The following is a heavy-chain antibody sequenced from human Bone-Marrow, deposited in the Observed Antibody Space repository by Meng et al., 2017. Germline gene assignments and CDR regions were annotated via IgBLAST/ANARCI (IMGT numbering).Heavy chain of an antibody. CDR3: ARTIGYSYGYGLGTIAFDI. V-gene: IGHV1-18*01. CDR1: GYSFTSYG. Sequence: GGSLRLSCKGSGYSFTSYGISWVRQAPGQGLEWMGWISAYNGNTNYAQKLQGRVTMTTDTSTSTAYMELRSLRSDDTAVYYCARTIGYSYGYGLGTIAFDIWGQGTMVTVSS. J-gene: IGHJ3*02. D-gene: IGHD5-18*01. CDR2: ISAYNGNT.